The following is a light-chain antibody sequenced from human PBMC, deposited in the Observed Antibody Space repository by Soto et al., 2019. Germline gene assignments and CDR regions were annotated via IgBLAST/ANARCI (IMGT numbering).Light chain of an antibody. CDR1: SSDVGGYNY. Sequence: QSALTQPASVSGSSGQSITISCTGTSSDVGGYNYVSWYQQHPGKAPKLMIYEVSNRPSGVSSRFSGSKSGNTASLTISGLQAEDEADYYCSSYTTSSLWVFGGGTKLTVL. V-gene: IGLV2-14*01. CDR2: EVS. J-gene: IGLJ3*02. CDR3: SSYTTSSLWV.